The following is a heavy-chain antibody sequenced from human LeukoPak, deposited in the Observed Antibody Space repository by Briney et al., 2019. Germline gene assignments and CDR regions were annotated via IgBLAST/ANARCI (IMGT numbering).Heavy chain of an antibody. J-gene: IGHJ4*02. Sequence: PGGSLRLSCAASGFTFSSYWMSWVRQAPGKGLEWVANIKQDGSEKYYVDSVKGRFTISRDNAKNSLYLQMNSLRAEDTAVYYCARADFLIVVVPAWYYFDYWGQGTLVTVSS. CDR1: GFTFSSYW. D-gene: IGHD2-2*01. V-gene: IGHV3-7*01. CDR3: ARADFLIVVVPAWYYFDY. CDR2: IKQDGSEK.